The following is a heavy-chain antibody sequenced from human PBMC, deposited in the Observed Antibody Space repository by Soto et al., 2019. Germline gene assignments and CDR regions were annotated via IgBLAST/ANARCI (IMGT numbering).Heavy chain of an antibody. V-gene: IGHV3-23*01. CDR1: GFPFINLA. D-gene: IGHD2-2*01. J-gene: IGHJ2*01. CDR2: IRGGGART. Sequence: EVQLLESGGGLVQPGGSLRLSCVGSGFPFINLAWNWVRQPPGKGLEWVSGIRGGGARTFDADSVKGRFTISRDNSKNTVNLQMTSLRADDTAVYYCARKVLGSTSRPDWWYFDLWGRGTLVTVSS. CDR3: ARKVLGSTSRPDWWYFDL.